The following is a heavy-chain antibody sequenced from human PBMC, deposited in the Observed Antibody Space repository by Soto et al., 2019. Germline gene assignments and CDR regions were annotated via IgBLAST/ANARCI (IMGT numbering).Heavy chain of an antibody. J-gene: IGHJ1*01. CDR1: GGSISTTTYY. V-gene: IGHV4-39*01. CDR2: VYYSGTT. D-gene: IGHD3-22*01. CDR3: ARYYDTSNRPYFHH. Sequence: PSETLSLTCTVSGGSISTTTYYWAWIRQPPGKGLEWVGTVYYSGTTYYNPSLKTRLTISVDTSKNQFSLKLNSVTAADTAFYYCARYYDTSNRPYFHHWGQGTLVTVPQ.